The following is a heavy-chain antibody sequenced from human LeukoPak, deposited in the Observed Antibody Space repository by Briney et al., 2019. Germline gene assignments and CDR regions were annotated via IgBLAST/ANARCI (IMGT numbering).Heavy chain of an antibody. CDR2: ISGSGGST. Sequence: GGSLRLSCAASGFTFSSYGMSWVRQAPGKGLEWISAISGSGGSTYYADSVKGRFTISRDNSKNTLYLQMNSLRAEDTAVYYCAKDSDYCSGGSCYSIYWGQGTLVTVSS. J-gene: IGHJ4*02. D-gene: IGHD2-15*01. CDR1: GFTFSSYG. V-gene: IGHV3-23*01. CDR3: AKDSDYCSGGSCYSIY.